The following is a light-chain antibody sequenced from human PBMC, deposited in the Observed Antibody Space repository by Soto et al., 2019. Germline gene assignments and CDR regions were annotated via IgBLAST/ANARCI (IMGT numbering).Light chain of an antibody. CDR3: LQDNDWPLST. J-gene: IGKJ5*01. CDR2: GAS. V-gene: IGKV3-15*01. Sequence: IVMTQSPATLSMSPGERATLYCSASQSLNRDLAWYQQKPGQSPRLLIFGASIRATGIPARFSGSGSGTEFTLTISSLQSEDSGIYYCLQDNDWPLSTFGQGTRLEIK. CDR1: QSLNRD.